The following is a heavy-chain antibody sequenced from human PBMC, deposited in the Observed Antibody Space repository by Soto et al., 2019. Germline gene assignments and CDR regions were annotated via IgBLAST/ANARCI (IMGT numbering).Heavy chain of an antibody. D-gene: IGHD6-13*01. CDR1: GYTFTSYG. V-gene: IGHV1-3*01. CDR3: VRRHVSATGIDWFDH. J-gene: IGHJ5*02. Sequence: ASVKVSCKASGYTFTSYGIHWVRQAPGQRLKWMGWINAANGDTKYSPKFQGRVTITRDTSASTAYMELSSLRSEDTAVYYCVRRHVSATGIDWFDHWGQGTLVTVSS. CDR2: INAANGDT.